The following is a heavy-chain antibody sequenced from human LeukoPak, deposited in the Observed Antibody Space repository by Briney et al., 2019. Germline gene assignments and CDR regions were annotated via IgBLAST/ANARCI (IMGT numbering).Heavy chain of an antibody. CDR1: GFTFSSYS. Sequence: GGSLRLSCAASGFTFSSYSMNWVRQAPGKGLEWVSYISSSSSTIYYADSVKGRFTISRDNAKNSLFLQMNSLRVEDTAVYYCARGGGHLDCWGQGTLVTVSS. J-gene: IGHJ4*02. D-gene: IGHD4-23*01. V-gene: IGHV3-48*04. CDR2: ISSSSSTI. CDR3: ARGGGHLDC.